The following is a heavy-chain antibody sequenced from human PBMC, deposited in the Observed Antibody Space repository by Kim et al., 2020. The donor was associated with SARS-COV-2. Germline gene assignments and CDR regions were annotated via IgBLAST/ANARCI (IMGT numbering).Heavy chain of an antibody. J-gene: IGHJ4*02. D-gene: IGHD4-17*01. V-gene: IGHV3-23*01. Sequence: STDSLQGRFTITRDDSKHTLFLQMNNLRADDTAIYYCARLTTTVTRYYFDFWGQGTLVTVSS. CDR3: ARLTTTVTRYYFDF.